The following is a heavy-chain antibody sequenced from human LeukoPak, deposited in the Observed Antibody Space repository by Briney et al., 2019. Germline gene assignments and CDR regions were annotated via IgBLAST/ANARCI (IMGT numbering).Heavy chain of an antibody. D-gene: IGHD2-15*01. Sequence: GGSLRLSCAASGFTVSSNYMTWVRQAPGKGLEWVSVIDSGGNTHYADSVKGRFTISRDNSKNTLYLQMNSLRAEDTAVYHCAKDSWEDIVVAVAATNIYYGMDVWGQGTTVTVSS. CDR2: IDSGGNT. CDR3: AKDSWEDIVVAVAATNIYYGMDV. CDR1: GFTVSSNY. J-gene: IGHJ6*02. V-gene: IGHV3-53*05.